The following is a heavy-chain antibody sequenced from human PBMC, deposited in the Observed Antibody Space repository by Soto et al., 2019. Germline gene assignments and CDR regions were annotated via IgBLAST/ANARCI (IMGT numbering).Heavy chain of an antibody. J-gene: IGHJ4*02. CDR2: INHSGST. CDR1: GGSFSGYY. D-gene: IGHD4-17*01. V-gene: IGHV4-34*01. CDR3: ARDSAVTPAFGY. Sequence: QVQLQQWGAGLLKPSETLSLTCAVYGGSFSGYYWSWIRQPPGKGLEWIGEINHSGSTNYNPSLKSRVTISVDTSKNQFALKLSSVTAADTAVYYCARDSAVTPAFGYWGQGTLVTVSS.